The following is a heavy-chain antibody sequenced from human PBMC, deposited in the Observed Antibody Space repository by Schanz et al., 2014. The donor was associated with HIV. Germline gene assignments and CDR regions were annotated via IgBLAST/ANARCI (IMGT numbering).Heavy chain of an antibody. CDR2: ISHDGSNK. J-gene: IGHJ6*02. Sequence: QVQLVESGGGVVQPGRSLRLSCAVSGFTFSNYAMHWVRQAPGKGLEWVAVISHDGSNKYSADSVKGRFTISRDNSKNTLYLQMNSLRAEDTAVYYCARRDYGEYYYYYGMDVWGQGTTVTVSS. D-gene: IGHD4-17*01. CDR3: ARRDYGEYYYYYGMDV. V-gene: IGHV3-30-3*01. CDR1: GFTFSNYA.